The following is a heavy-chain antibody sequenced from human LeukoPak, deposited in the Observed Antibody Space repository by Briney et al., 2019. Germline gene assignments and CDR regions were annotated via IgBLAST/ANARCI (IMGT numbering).Heavy chain of an antibody. V-gene: IGHV4-4*02. CDR2: IYHSGST. D-gene: IGHD6-13*01. Sequence: SETLSLTCAVSGGSISSSNWWSWVRQPPGKGLEWIEEIYHSGSTNYNPSLKSRVTISVDKSKNQFSLKLSSVTAADTAVYYCARDRPPADSSSSYYYYRDVWAKGPRSPSP. J-gene: IGHJ6*03. CDR3: ARDRPPADSSSSYYYYRDV. CDR1: GGSISSSNW.